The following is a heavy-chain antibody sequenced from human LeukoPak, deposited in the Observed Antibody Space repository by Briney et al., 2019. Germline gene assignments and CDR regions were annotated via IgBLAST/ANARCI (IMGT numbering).Heavy chain of an antibody. CDR3: VCLVGL. D-gene: IGHD1-26*01. V-gene: IGHV3-48*01. Sequence: GGSLRLSCAASGFTFSSYSMNWVRQAPGKGLEWVSYISSSSSTIYCADSVKGRFTISRDNAKNSLYLQMNSLGAEDTAVYYCVCLVGLRGQGTLVTVSS. J-gene: IGHJ4*02. CDR1: GFTFSSYS. CDR2: ISSSSSTI.